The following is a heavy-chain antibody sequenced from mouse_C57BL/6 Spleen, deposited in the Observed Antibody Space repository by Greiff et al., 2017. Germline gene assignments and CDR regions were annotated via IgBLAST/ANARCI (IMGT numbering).Heavy chain of an antibody. Sequence: EVQLQQSGPELVKPGASVKISCKASGYTFTDYYMNWVKQSHGKSLEWIGDINPNNGGTSYNQKFKGKATLTVDKSSSTAYMELRSLTSEDSAVYYCAREGSGYGGYWGQGTTLTVSS. CDR2: INPNNGGT. CDR1: GYTFTDYY. J-gene: IGHJ2*01. CDR3: AREGSGYGGY. D-gene: IGHD3-2*02. V-gene: IGHV1-26*01.